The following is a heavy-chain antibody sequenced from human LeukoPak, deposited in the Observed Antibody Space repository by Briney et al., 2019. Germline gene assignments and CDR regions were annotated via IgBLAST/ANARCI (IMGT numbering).Heavy chain of an antibody. V-gene: IGHV1-46*01. CDR2: INPSGGST. CDR3: ARYRRYRRGWYNAFDI. Sequence: ASVNVSCKASGYIFTSYYMHWVRQAPGQGLEWMGIINPSGGSTSYTQKFQGRVTMTRDTSARTVYMELSSLRSDDTAVYYCARYRRYRRGWYNAFDIWGQGTKVTVSS. CDR1: GYIFTSYY. D-gene: IGHD6-19*01. J-gene: IGHJ3*02.